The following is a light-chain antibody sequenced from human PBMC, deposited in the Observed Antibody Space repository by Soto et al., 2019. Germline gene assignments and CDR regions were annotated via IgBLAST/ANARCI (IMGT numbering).Light chain of an antibody. CDR3: QQYGGSPRVT. Sequence: EIVLTQSPGTLSLSPGERVTLSCRASQSVSSNYLAWYQQKPGQPPRLLIYSASSRATGIPDRFSGSGSGKDFTLTINRLEPEDFAVYYCQQYGGSPRVTFGGGTKVEIK. CDR2: SAS. CDR1: QSVSSNY. J-gene: IGKJ4*01. V-gene: IGKV3-20*01.